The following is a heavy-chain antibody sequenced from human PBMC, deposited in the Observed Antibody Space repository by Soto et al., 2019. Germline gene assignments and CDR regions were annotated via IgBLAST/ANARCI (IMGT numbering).Heavy chain of an antibody. CDR1: GFTFSSYG. CDR2: IWYDGSNK. V-gene: IGHV3-33*06. CDR3: VKGSSAARPYYFEY. D-gene: IGHD2-2*02. J-gene: IGHJ4*02. Sequence: GGSLRLSCAASGFTFSSYGMHWVRQAPGKGLEWVAVIWYDGSNKYYADSVKGRFTISRDNSKNTLYLQMNSLRGEDTAVYHCVKGSSAARPYYFEYWGQGTPVTVSS.